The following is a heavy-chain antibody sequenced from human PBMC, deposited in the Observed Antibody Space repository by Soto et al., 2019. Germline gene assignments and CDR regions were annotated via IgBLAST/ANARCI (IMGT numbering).Heavy chain of an antibody. CDR3: ARGDRGGSGTPASYYYSGLDV. Sequence: DVQLLESGGHLVQPGGSLRLSCAASGFTFSSYAMSWVRQAPGKGLEWVSSVSAGGDMTYYSDSVKGPFTISRDNSNNALFLQMNSLRIADTALYYCARGDRGGSGTPASYYYSGLDVWGQGTRVTVS. CDR1: GFTFSSYA. V-gene: IGHV3-23*01. D-gene: IGHD3-10*01. J-gene: IGHJ6*02. CDR2: VSAGGDMT.